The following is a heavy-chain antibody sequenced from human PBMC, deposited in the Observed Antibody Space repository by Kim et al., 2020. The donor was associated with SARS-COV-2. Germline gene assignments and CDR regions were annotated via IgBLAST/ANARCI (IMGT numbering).Heavy chain of an antibody. CDR3: ARDHLDGYNI. CDR1: GFSVNRFY. J-gene: IGHJ4*02. CDR2: IYYDGNT. D-gene: IGHD5-12*01. V-gene: IGHV3-53*01. Sequence: GSLRLSCAASGFSVNRFYMTWVRQAPGKGLEWVSVIYYDGNTDYADSVRGRFTISRDSSKNTLYLQMNSLRAEDTAVYYCARDHLDGYNIWGQGTLVTV.